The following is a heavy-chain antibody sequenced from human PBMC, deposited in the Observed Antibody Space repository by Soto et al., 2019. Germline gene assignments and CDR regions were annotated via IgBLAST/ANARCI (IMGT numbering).Heavy chain of an antibody. Sequence: SVKVSCKASGGTFSSYAISWVRQAPGQGLEWKGGIIPIFGTANYAQKFQGRVTITADKSTSTAYMELSSLRSEDTAVYYCARVGYRGRGYYYYYGMDVWGQGTTVTVSS. D-gene: IGHD3-10*01. J-gene: IGHJ6*02. CDR1: GGTFSSYA. CDR3: ARVGYRGRGYYYYYGMDV. V-gene: IGHV1-69*06. CDR2: IIPIFGTA.